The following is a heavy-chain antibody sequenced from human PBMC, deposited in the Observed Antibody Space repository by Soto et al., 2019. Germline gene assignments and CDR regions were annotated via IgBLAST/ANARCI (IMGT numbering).Heavy chain of an antibody. CDR1: GFTFSSYE. V-gene: IGHV3-48*03. CDR3: ARDRAIAVAAGGGMAV. D-gene: IGHD6-19*01. J-gene: IGHJ6*02. Sequence: EVQLVESGGGLVQPGGSLRLSCAASGFTFSSYEMNWVRQAPGKGLVWVSYISSSGSTIYYADSVKGRFTISRDNAKNSLYLQMNSLRAEDTAVYYCARDRAIAVAAGGGMAVWGQGTTVTVSS. CDR2: ISSSGSTI.